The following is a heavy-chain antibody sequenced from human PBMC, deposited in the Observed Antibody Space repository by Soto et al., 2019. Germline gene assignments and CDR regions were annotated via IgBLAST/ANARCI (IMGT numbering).Heavy chain of an antibody. CDR1: GFTFIRYS. CDR2: ISSTTNYI. J-gene: IGHJ4*02. CDR3: ARESEDLTSNFDY. Sequence: GGSLRLSCAASGFTFIRYSMNWVRQAPGKGLEWVSSISSTTNYIYYADSMKGRFTVSRDNAKNSVYLDMNSLSAEDTAVYYCARESEDLTSNFDYWGQGTLGTVS. V-gene: IGHV3-21*01.